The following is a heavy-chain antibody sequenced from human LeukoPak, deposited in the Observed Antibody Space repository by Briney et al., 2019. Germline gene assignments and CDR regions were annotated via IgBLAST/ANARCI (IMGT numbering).Heavy chain of an antibody. CDR2: IYYSGST. CDR3: AREPPTFWSGYSDAFDI. CDR1: GGSISSGDYY. J-gene: IGHJ3*02. Sequence: PSQTLSLTCTVSGGSISSGDYYWSWIRQPPGKGLEWSGYIYYSGSTYYNPSLKSRVTISVDTSKNQFSLKLSSVTAADTAVYYCAREPPTFWSGYSDAFDIWGQGTMVTVSS. D-gene: IGHD3-3*01. V-gene: IGHV4-30-4*08.